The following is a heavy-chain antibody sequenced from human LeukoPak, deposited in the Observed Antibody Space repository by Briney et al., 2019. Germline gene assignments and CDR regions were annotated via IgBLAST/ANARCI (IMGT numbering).Heavy chain of an antibody. CDR2: IKEDGTYT. D-gene: IGHD3-9*01. Sequence: GGSLRLSCAASGFSLSKYWMHWVRQTPGEGLVWVSRIKEDGTYTSYADSVKGRFTISRDNARNTVFLQMNSLKAEDTAVYYCARDFDMGITPGDDFDFWGQGTLVTVSS. CDR1: GFSLSKYW. V-gene: IGHV3-74*01. CDR3: ARDFDMGITPGDDFDF. J-gene: IGHJ4*02.